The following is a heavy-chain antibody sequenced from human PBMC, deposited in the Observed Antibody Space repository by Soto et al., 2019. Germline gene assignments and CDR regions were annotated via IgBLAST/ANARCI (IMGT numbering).Heavy chain of an antibody. D-gene: IGHD1-26*01. CDR3: AKNQGVELVPLATVDWFDP. J-gene: IGHJ5*02. Sequence: WSLRLSFLDSGFDFSSHLMHWVRQAPVKGLEWISSISGSGFKKYYADSVKGRFTISRDNSKSTVYLELNNLSAEDTAVYHCAKNQGVELVPLATVDWFDPWGQGSVVTVSS. CDR2: ISGSGFKK. V-gene: IGHV3-23*01. CDR1: GFDFSSHL.